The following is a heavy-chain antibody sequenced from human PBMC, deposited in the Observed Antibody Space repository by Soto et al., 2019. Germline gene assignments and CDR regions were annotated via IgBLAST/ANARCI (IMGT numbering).Heavy chain of an antibody. D-gene: IGHD4-17*01. V-gene: IGHV1-69*02. CDR2: IIPILGIA. CDR1: GGTFSSYT. Sequence: QVQLVQSGAEVKKPGSSVKVSCKASGGTFSSYTISWVRQAPGQGLEWMGRIIPILGIANYAQKFQGRVTITAEKSTRTAYMELSSLRSEDTAVYYCARAGNGDYANGPFDYWGQGTLVTVSS. CDR3: ARAGNGDYANGPFDY. J-gene: IGHJ4*02.